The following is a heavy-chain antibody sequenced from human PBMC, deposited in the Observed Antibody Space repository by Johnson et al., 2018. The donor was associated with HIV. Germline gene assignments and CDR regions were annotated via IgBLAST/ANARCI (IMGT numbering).Heavy chain of an antibody. J-gene: IGHJ3*02. CDR2: VWYDGSHE. D-gene: IGHD3-22*01. Sequence: QVLLVESGGGVVQPGRSLRLSCAASGFTFSSFGMHWVRQTPGKGLEWVATVWYDGSHEYYADSVKGRFTIFRDNSKNTLYLQMNSLRAEDTAVYYCSKGKYYDSSGYYGSTHAFDIWGQGTMVTVSS. V-gene: IGHV3-33*06. CDR3: SKGKYYDSSGYYGSTHAFDI. CDR1: GFTFSSFG.